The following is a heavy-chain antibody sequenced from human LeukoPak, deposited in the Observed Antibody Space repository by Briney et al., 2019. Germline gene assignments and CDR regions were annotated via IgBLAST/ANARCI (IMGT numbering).Heavy chain of an antibody. V-gene: IGHV4-59*12. CDR2: IYYSGST. CDR1: GGSISSYY. J-gene: IGHJ4*02. Sequence: SETLSLTCTVSGGSISSYYWSWIRQPPGKGLEWIGYIYYSGSTNYNPSLKSRVTMSVDTSKNQFSLKLNSVTAADTAVYYCARDVIAAAGTADYWGQGTLVTVSS. CDR3: ARDVIAAAGTADY. D-gene: IGHD6-13*01.